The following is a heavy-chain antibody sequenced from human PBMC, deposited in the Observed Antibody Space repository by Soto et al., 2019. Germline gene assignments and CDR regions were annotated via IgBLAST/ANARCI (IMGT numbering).Heavy chain of an antibody. Sequence: PSETLSLTCAVSGGSISSINWWSWVRQPPGKGLEWIGEIHHSAGTHYNPSLESRVSISVDKSKNQLSLKLTSVTAADTAVYYCARHGGNFFDFWGQGTLVTVSS. V-gene: IGHV4-4*02. CDR3: ARHGGNFFDF. J-gene: IGHJ4*02. CDR1: GGSISSINW. D-gene: IGHD2-15*01. CDR2: IHHSAGT.